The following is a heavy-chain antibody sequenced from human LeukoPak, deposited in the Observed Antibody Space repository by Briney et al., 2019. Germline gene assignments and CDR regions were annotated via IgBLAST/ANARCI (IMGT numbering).Heavy chain of an antibody. D-gene: IGHD4-17*01. J-gene: IGHJ4*02. CDR3: AKPAGDYTLYYFDY. CDR1: GFIFRNYA. Sequence: GASLRLSCAASGFIFRNYAMSWVRQAPGKGLEWVSAISGSGGSTYCADSVKGRFTISRDNSKNTLYVQMNSLRAEDTAVYYCAKPAGDYTLYYFDYWGQGTLVTVSS. V-gene: IGHV3-23*01. CDR2: ISGSGGST.